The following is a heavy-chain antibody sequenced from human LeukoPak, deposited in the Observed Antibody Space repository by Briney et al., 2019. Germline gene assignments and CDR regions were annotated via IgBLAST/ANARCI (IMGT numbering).Heavy chain of an antibody. J-gene: IGHJ4*01. Sequence: PSETLSLTCAVYGGSFSGYYWSWIRQPPGKGLEWIGEINHTGSTNYNPSLKSRVTISVDTSKNQFSLKLSSVTAADTAVYYCARVLLAVAGTDYFDYWGHGTLVTVSS. V-gene: IGHV4-34*01. CDR1: GGSFSGYY. D-gene: IGHD6-19*01. CDR2: INHTGST. CDR3: ARVLLAVAGTDYFDY.